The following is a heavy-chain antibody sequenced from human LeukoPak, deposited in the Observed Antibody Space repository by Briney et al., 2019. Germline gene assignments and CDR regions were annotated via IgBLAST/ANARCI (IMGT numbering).Heavy chain of an antibody. CDR2: SDSTGDT. D-gene: IGHD3-10*02. J-gene: IGHJ4*02. CDR3: ARGKTGDDYVVFDY. Sequence: PGGSLRLSCAASGFTFSSHDMYWVRQTGKRLEWVAASDSTGDTYYLDSVKGRFTISRETVKNSLSLQTNSLRVGDTGVYYCARGKTGDDYVVFDYWGQGVLVTVSS. V-gene: IGHV3-13*01. CDR1: GFTFSSHD.